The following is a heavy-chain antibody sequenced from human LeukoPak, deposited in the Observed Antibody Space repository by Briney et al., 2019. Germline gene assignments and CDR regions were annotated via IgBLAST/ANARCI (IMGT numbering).Heavy chain of an antibody. CDR2: INHSGST. D-gene: IGHD6-19*01. CDR3: ARGSGRIAVARRSGYYFDY. J-gene: IGHJ4*02. Sequence: SETLSLTCAVYGGSFSGYYWSWIRQPPGKGLEWTGEINHSGSTNYNPSLKSRVTISVDTSKNQFSLKLSSVTAADTAVYYCARGSGRIAVARRSGYYFDYWGQGTLVTVSS. V-gene: IGHV4-34*01. CDR1: GGSFSGYY.